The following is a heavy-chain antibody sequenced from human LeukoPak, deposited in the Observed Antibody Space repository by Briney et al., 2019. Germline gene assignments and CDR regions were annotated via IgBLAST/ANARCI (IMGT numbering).Heavy chain of an antibody. CDR2: IYYSGTT. Sequence: SETLSLTCTVSGGSISDSSYHWGWIRQPPGKGLEWIGSIYYSGTTYYRPSLKSRVTISVDTSKNRFSLKLTSVTAADTAVYYCAREVASSVHYWGQGTLVTVSS. V-gene: IGHV4-39*01. D-gene: IGHD3-10*01. CDR1: GGSISDSSYH. CDR3: AREVASSVHY. J-gene: IGHJ4*02.